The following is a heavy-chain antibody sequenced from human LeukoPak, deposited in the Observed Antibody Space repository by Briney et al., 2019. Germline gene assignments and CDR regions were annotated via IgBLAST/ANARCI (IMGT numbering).Heavy chain of an antibody. D-gene: IGHD2-2*01. CDR2: ISNSGSST. CDR3: ARADRTSWFDY. V-gene: IGHV3-11*05. CDR1: RFTFSDYY. J-gene: IGHJ4*02. Sequence: PWGSLRLSCAASRFTFSDYYMVWIRQAPGKGLEWVSYISNSGSSTKYADSVKGRFTISRDNAKNSLSLQMNSVRPEDTAVHYCARADRTSWFDYWGQGTLVTASS.